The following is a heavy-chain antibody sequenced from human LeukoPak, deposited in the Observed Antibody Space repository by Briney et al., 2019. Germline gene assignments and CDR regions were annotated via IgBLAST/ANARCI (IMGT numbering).Heavy chain of an antibody. Sequence: GGSLRLSCAASGFTFNSYAMSWVRQAPGKGLEWVSGISGSGGSTNYADSVKGRFTISRDNSKNTLYLQMNSLTDEDTAVYYCARDRGYSADSWGQGTLVTVSS. V-gene: IGHV3-23*01. CDR3: ARDRGYSADS. D-gene: IGHD2-2*02. CDR2: ISGSGGST. CDR1: GFTFNSYA. J-gene: IGHJ4*02.